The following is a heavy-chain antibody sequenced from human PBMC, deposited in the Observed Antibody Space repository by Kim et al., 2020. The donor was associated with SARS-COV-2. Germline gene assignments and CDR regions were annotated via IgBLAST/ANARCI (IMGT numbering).Heavy chain of an antibody. CDR1: GFTFSSYW. D-gene: IGHD2-15*01. CDR3: ARDLGYCSGGSCYSYYFDY. CDR2: IKQDGSEK. J-gene: IGHJ4*02. Sequence: GGSLRLSCAASGFTFSSYWMSWVRQAPGKGLEWVANIKQDGSEKYYVDSVKGRFTISRDNAKNSLYLQMNSLRAEDTAVYYCARDLGYCSGGSCYSYYFDYWGQGTLVTVSS. V-gene: IGHV3-7*01.